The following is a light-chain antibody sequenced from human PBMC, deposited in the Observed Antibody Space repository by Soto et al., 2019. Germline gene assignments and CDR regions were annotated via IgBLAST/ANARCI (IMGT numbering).Light chain of an antibody. CDR2: DAA. CDR1: HRAASA. V-gene: IGKV3-15*01. J-gene: IGKJ4*01. Sequence: EIGLTQSPATLSVSPGERATLSCRASHRAASAVACYQQNPGQAPRLLIYDAATRATGIPARFSGSGSATEFTLTISRLQSEDFAVYSCQQYRDWPLTFGGGTKVDLK. CDR3: QQYRDWPLT.